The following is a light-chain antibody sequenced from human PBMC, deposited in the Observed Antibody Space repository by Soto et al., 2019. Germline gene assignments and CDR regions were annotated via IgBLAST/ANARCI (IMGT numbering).Light chain of an antibody. Sequence: SYEPTQPLSVSVALGQTARIACVGNNIGSKNVHGYQQKPGQDPPLVTSRDSTRPSAIHARFSGSNSGKTATLTISGAQAGDEADYHCQVWDSSTAVFGPGTEFNV. CDR1: NIGSKN. V-gene: IGLV3-9*01. J-gene: IGLJ1*01. CDR3: QVWDSSTAV. CDR2: RDS.